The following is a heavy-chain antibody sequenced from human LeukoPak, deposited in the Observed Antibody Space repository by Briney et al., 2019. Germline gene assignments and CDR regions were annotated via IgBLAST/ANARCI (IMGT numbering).Heavy chain of an antibody. CDR3: ARGSSISDYFDY. CDR2: INPSSGGT. CDR1: GYTFTGYY. Sequence: GASVKVSCKASGYTFTGYYMHWVRQAPGQGLEWMGWINPSSGGTNYAQKFQGRVTMTRDTSISTAYMELSRLRSDDTAVYYCARGSSISDYFDYWGQGTLVTVSS. V-gene: IGHV1-2*02. J-gene: IGHJ4*02. D-gene: IGHD2-2*02.